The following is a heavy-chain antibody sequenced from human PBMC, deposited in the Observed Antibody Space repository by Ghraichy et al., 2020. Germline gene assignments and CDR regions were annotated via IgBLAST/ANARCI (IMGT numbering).Heavy chain of an antibody. CDR3: ARASIRDGMDV. CDR1: GGSFSGYY. Sequence: SETLSLTCGVYGGSFSGYYWTWIRQRPGQGLEWIGQITHSGGTNYNPSLKSRVTISVDTSKKQFSLKVRSVTAADTAVYVCARASIRDGMDVWGQGTTVTVSS. CDR2: ITHSGGT. V-gene: IGHV4-34*01. J-gene: IGHJ6*02.